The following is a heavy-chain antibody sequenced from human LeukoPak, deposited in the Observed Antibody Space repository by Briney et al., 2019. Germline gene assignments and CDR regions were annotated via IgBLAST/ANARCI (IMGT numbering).Heavy chain of an antibody. Sequence: SGPTLVKPTQTLTLTCTFSGFSLSTSGVGVGWIRQPPGKALEWLALIYWDDDKRYSPSLKSRLTITKDTSKNQVVLTMTNMDPVDTATYYCAHIMPYCSSTSCYAFFDYWGQGTLVTVSS. V-gene: IGHV2-5*02. J-gene: IGHJ4*02. CDR2: IYWDDDK. D-gene: IGHD2-2*01. CDR3: AHIMPYCSSTSCYAFFDY. CDR1: GFSLSTSGVG.